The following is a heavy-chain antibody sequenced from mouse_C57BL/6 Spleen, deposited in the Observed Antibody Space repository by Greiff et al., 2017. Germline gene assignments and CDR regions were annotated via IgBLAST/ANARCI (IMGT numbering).Heavy chain of an antibody. CDR3: ARSPSYYGSSSWYFDY. J-gene: IGHJ2*01. V-gene: IGHV1-75*01. D-gene: IGHD1-1*01. CDR1: GYTFTDYY. CDR2: IFPGSGST. Sequence: QVQLKESGPELVKPGASVKISCKASGYTFTDYYINWVKQRPGQGLEWIGWIFPGSGSTYYNEKFKGKATLTVDKSSSTAYMLLSSLTSEDSAVYFCARSPSYYGSSSWYFDYWGQGTTLTVSS.